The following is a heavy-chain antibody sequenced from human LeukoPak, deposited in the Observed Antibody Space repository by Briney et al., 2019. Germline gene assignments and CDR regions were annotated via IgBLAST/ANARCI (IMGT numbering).Heavy chain of an antibody. CDR1: GDSVSSNSAA. D-gene: IGHD6-13*01. V-gene: IGHV6-1*01. CDR2: TYYRSKWYN. J-gene: IGHJ5*02. Sequence: SQTLSLTCAISGDSVSSNSAAWNWIRQSPSRGLEWLGRTYYRSKWYNDYAVSVKSRITINPDTSKNQFSLQLNSVTPEDTAAYYCARDGRIAAAGTGWFDPWGQGTLVTVSS. CDR3: ARDGRIAAAGTGWFDP.